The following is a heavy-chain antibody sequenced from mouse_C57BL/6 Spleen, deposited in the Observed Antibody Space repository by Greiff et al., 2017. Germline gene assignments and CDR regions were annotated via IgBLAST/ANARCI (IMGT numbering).Heavy chain of an antibody. D-gene: IGHD1-1*01. CDR2: ISSGSSTI. Sequence: DVMLVESGGGLVKPGGSLKLSCAASGFTFSDYGMHRVRQAPEKGLEWVAYISSGSSTIYYADTVKGRFTISRDNAKNTLFLQMTSLRSEDTAMYYCARGHYYGSTIDYWGQGTTLTVSS. CDR1: GFTFSDYG. CDR3: ARGHYYGSTIDY. V-gene: IGHV5-17*01. J-gene: IGHJ2*01.